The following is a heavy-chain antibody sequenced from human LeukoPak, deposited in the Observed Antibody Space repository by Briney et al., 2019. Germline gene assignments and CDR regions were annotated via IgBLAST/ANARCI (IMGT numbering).Heavy chain of an antibody. CDR3: ARRGEWTSWNFDY. D-gene: IGHD3-16*01. CDR1: GGSFSGYY. J-gene: IGHJ4*02. V-gene: IGHV4-34*01. CDR2: INYSGST. Sequence: PSETLSLTCAVNGGSFSGYYWSWLRQPPGKGLEWIGEINYSGSTIYNPPLKSRVTMSIDTTKKQFSLKLTSLTAADTAVYYCARRGEWTSWNFDYWDQGSLVTVSS.